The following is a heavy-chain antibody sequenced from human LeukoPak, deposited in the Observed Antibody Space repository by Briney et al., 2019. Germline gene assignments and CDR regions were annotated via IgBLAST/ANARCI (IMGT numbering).Heavy chain of an antibody. Sequence: PGGSLRLSCAASGFTFSDYYMSWIRQAPGKGLEWVSSISSSSSYIYYADSVKGRFTISRDNAKNSLYLQMNSLRAEDTAVYYCARESFRVTTSCYDYWGQGTLVTVSS. CDR1: GFTFSDYY. D-gene: IGHD2-2*01. CDR3: ARESFRVTTSCYDY. J-gene: IGHJ4*02. CDR2: ISSSSSYI. V-gene: IGHV3-11*06.